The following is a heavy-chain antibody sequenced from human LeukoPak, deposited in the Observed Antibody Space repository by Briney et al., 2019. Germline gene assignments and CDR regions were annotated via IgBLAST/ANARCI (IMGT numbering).Heavy chain of an antibody. CDR2: ISGSGGTT. CDR3: AKAHLDY. J-gene: IGHJ4*02. V-gene: IGHV3-23*01. CDR1: GLTFTSNA. Sequence: GGSLRLSCAASGLTFTSNAMTWVPQAPGKGPEWVSVISGSGGTTYYADPVKGRFTISRDNSKNTLYLQMNSLRAEDTAVYYCAKAHLDYWGQGTLVTVSS.